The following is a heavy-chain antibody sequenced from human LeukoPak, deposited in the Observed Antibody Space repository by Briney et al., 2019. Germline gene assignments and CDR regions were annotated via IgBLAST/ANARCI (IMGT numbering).Heavy chain of an antibody. CDR3: ARVPSGGGTGTVTTMDY. Sequence: SETLSLTCTVSGGSISSGDYYWSWIRQPPGKGLEWIGYIYYSGSTYYNPSLKSRVTISVDTSKNQFSLKLSSVTAADTAVYYCARVPSGGGTGTVTTMDYWGQGTLVTVSS. CDR2: IYYSGST. J-gene: IGHJ4*02. D-gene: IGHD4-17*01. V-gene: IGHV4-30-4*01. CDR1: GGSISSGDYY.